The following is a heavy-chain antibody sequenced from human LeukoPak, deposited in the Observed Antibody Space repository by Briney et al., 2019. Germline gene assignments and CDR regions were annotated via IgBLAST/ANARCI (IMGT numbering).Heavy chain of an antibody. D-gene: IGHD2-15*01. Sequence: ASVKVSCKASGYTXXGXXIHXXXXXXGQGXEWXERNNPNRDSTXKAQKSQGRVTMTRDTSISTAYMELSRLRSDDTAVYYCAREGRGWAFDIWGQGTMVTVSS. CDR1: GYTXXGXX. CDR3: AREGRGWAFDI. J-gene: IGHJ3*02. CDR2: NNPNRDST. V-gene: IGHV1-2*02.